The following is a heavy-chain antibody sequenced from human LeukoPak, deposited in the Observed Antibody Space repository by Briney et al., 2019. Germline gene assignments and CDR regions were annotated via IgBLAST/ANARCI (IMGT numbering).Heavy chain of an antibody. J-gene: IGHJ6*03. CDR2: IIPIFGTA. CDR3: AGFYGSGSPHYYYYYMDV. D-gene: IGHD3-10*01. V-gene: IGHV1-69*13. CDR1: GGTFSSYA. Sequence: SVKVSCKASGGTFSSYAISWVRQAPGQGLEWMGGIIPIFGTANYAQKFQGRATIIADESTSTAYMELSSLRSEDTAVYYCAGFYGSGSPHYYYYYMDVWGKGTTVTVSS.